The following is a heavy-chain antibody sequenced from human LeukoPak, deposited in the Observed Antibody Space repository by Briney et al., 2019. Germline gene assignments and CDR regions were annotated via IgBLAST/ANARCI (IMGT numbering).Heavy chain of an antibody. CDR2: IWYGGSNK. CDR1: GFTFSSYG. D-gene: IGHD6-19*01. CDR3: ARGGAVAGLDY. Sequence: GGSLRLSCAASGFTFSSYGMHWVRQAPGKGLEWAAVIWYGGSNKYYADSVKGRFTISRDNSKNTLYLQMNSLRAEDTAVYYCARGGAVAGLDYWGQGTLVTVSS. V-gene: IGHV3-33*01. J-gene: IGHJ4*02.